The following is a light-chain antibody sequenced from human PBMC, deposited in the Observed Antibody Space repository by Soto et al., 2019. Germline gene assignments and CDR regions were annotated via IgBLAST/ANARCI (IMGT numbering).Light chain of an antibody. V-gene: IGLV2-18*01. J-gene: IGLJ1*01. Sequence: QSVLTQPPSVSFSPGHSVTISCTGTSTDFVSYNRVSWYQQPPGTAPKLIIYEASNRPSGVPDRFSGSKSGNTASLTISGLQAADEADYYCSLYTSENTYVFGNGTKVTVL. CDR2: EAS. CDR3: SLYTSENTYV. CDR1: STDFVSYNR.